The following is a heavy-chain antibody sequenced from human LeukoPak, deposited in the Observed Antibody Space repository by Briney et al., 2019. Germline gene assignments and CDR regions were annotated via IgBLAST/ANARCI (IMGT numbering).Heavy chain of an antibody. J-gene: IGHJ4*02. Sequence: ASVKVSCKASGGTFSSYAISWVRQAPGQGLEWMGRIIPILGIANYAQKFQGRVTITADKSTSTAYMELSSLRSEDTAVYYCARGGHSGYDYRPFGVSGVPPSYWYDYWGQGTLVTVSS. V-gene: IGHV1-69*04. CDR2: IIPILGIA. CDR3: ARGGHSGYDYRPFGVSGVPPSYWYDY. D-gene: IGHD5-12*01. CDR1: GGTFSSYA.